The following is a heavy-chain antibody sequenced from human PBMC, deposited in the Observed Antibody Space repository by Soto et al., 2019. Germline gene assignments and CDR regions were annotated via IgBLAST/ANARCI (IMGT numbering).Heavy chain of an antibody. CDR2: IFHGVST. CDR1: GGSFSGYF. D-gene: IGHD3-22*01. J-gene: IGHJ4*02. Sequence: SETLSLTCAVYGGSFSGYFWSWIRQPPGKGLEWIGEIFHGVSTNYSPSLKSRVTISVDTSKNQFSLELSSVTAADTAVYYCARPHYDSNTFYYFFDYWGQGTLVTVSS. V-gene: IGHV4-34*12. CDR3: ARPHYDSNTFYYFFDY.